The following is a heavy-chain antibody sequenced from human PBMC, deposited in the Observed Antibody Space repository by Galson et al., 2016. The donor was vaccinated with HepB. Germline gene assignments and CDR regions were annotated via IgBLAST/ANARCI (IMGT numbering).Heavy chain of an antibody. Sequence: SVKVSCKASGFPFTTYYINWVRQAPGQGLEWIGIISPYNGYTNYAQSFQGRVSMTTDTATSTAYMELRSLKSDDTDVYFFARDERQRNGLYVAFDIWGQGTMVTVSS. CDR2: ISPYNGYT. V-gene: IGHV1-18*04. CDR1: GFPFTTYY. D-gene: IGHD6-19*01. CDR3: ARDERQRNGLYVAFDI. J-gene: IGHJ3*02.